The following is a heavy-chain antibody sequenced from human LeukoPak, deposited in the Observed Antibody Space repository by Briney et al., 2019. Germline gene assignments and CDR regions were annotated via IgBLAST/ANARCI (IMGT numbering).Heavy chain of an antibody. CDR3: AKDLFTTSGWYGDY. V-gene: IGHV3-30*18. J-gene: IGHJ4*02. Sequence: PGGSLRLSCAASGFAFSSYGMPWVRQAPGKGLEWVAVISYDGSNKYYADSVKGRFTISRDNSKNTLYLQMNSLRAEDTAVYYCAKDLFTTSGWYGDYWGQGTLVTVSS. CDR1: GFAFSSYG. D-gene: IGHD6-19*01. CDR2: ISYDGSNK.